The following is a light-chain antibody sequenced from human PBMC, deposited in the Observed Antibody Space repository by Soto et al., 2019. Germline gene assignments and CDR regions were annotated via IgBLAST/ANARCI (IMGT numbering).Light chain of an antibody. V-gene: IGLV1-40*01. CDR2: GNS. J-gene: IGLJ3*02. CDR3: QSYDSSLSGSWV. CDR1: SSNIGAGYD. Sequence: QSVLTQPPSVSGAPGQRVTISCTGSSSNIGAGYDVHWYQQLPGTAPKHLIYGNSNRPSGVPDRFSGSKSGTSASLAITGHQAEDEADYYCQSYDSSLSGSWVFGGGTQLTVL.